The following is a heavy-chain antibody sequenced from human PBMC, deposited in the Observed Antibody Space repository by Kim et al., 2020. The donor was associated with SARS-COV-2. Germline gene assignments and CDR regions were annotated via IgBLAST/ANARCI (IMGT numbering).Heavy chain of an antibody. V-gene: IGHV2-70*01. CDR3: ARVLYDYVWGRYRDFDV. J-gene: IGHJ4*02. Sequence: SGPTLVKPTQTLTLTCTFSGFSLSTSGMCVSWIRQPPGKALEWLALIDWDDDKYYSTSLKTRLTISKDNSKNQVVLTMTNMDPVDTATYYCARVLYDYVWGRYRDFDVWGQGTLVTVSS. CDR1: GFSLSTSGMC. CDR2: IDWDDDK. D-gene: IGHD3-16*02.